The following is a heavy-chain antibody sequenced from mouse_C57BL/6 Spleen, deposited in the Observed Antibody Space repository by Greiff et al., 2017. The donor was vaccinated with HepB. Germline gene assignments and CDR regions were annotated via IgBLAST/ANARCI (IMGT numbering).Heavy chain of an antibody. V-gene: IGHV1-18*01. J-gene: IGHJ4*01. Sequence: EVQRVESGPELVKPGASVKIPCKASGYTFTDYNMDWVKQSHGKSLEWIGDINPNNGGTIYNQKFKGKATLTVDKSSSTAYMELRSLTSEDTAVYYCARRWDDAMDYWGQGTSVTVSS. CDR3: ARRWDDAMDY. CDR2: INPNNGGT. D-gene: IGHD4-1*01. CDR1: GYTFTDYN.